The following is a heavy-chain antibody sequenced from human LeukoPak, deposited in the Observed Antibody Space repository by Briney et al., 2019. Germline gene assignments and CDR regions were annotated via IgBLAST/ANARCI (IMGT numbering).Heavy chain of an antibody. Sequence: ASVKVPCKASGYTFTGYYMHWVRQAPGQGLEWMGWINPNSGGTNYAQKFQGRVTMTRDTSTSTVYMELSSLRSEDTAVYYCARVVEMATILDYWGQGTLVTVSS. CDR2: INPNSGGT. D-gene: IGHD5-24*01. V-gene: IGHV1-2*02. J-gene: IGHJ4*02. CDR3: ARVVEMATILDY. CDR1: GYTFTGYY.